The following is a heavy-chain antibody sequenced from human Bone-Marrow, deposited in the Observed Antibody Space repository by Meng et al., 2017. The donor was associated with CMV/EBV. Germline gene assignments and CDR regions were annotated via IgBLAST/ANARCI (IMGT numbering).Heavy chain of an antibody. CDR3: ARGRGGAAAVYYGMDV. D-gene: IGHD6-13*01. CDR1: GDSVSSNSAA. V-gene: IGHV6-1*01. CDR2: TYYRSKWYN. J-gene: IGHJ6*02. Sequence: SETLSLTCAISGDSVSSNSAACNWIRQSPSRGLEWLGRTYYRSKWYNDYAVSVKSRITINPDTSKNQFSLQLNSVTPEDTAVYYCARGRGGAAAVYYGMDVWGQGTTVTVSS.